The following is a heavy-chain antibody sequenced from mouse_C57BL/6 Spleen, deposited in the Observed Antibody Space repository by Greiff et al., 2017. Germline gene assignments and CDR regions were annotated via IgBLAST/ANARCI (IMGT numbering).Heavy chain of an antibody. D-gene: IGHD1-1*01. Sequence: QVQLQQPGAELVMPGASVKLSCKASGYTFTSYWMHWVKQRPGQGLEWIGEIDPSDSYTNYNQKFKGKSTLTVDKSSSTAYMQLSSLTSEDSAVYYCARGTTPLGYWGQGTTLTVSS. J-gene: IGHJ2*01. CDR1: GYTFTSYW. CDR3: ARGTTPLGY. CDR2: IDPSDSYT. V-gene: IGHV1-69*01.